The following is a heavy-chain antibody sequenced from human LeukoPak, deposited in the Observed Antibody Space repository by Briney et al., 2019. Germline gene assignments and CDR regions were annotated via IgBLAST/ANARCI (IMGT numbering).Heavy chain of an antibody. CDR1: GFTFSSYW. CDR2: INTDGSST. CDR3: TRFLFYYDSSVFYDYFDY. V-gene: IGHV3-74*01. Sequence: GGSLRLSCAASGFTFSSYWMHWVRQAPGKGLVWVSCINTDGSSTNYADSVKGRFTISRDNAKNTVYLQMNSLRAEDTAVYYCTRFLFYYDSSVFYDYFDYWGQGTLVTVSS. J-gene: IGHJ4*02. D-gene: IGHD3-22*01.